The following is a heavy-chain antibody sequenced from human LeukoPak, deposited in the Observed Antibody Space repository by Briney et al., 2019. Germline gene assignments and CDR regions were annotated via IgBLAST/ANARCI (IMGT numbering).Heavy chain of an antibody. J-gene: IGHJ1*01. D-gene: IGHD6-13*01. Sequence: GGSLRLSCAASGFTFSSYWMSWVRQAPGKGLEWVANIKQDGSEKYYVDSVKGRFTISRDNSKNTLYLQMNSLRAEDTAVYYCAKDPGYSSSWYVGYFQHWGQGTLVTVSS. CDR1: GFTFSSYW. CDR3: AKDPGYSSSWYVGYFQH. CDR2: IKQDGSEK. V-gene: IGHV3-7*01.